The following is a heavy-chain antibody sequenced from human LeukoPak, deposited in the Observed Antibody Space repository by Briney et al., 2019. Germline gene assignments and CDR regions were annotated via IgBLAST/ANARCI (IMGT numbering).Heavy chain of an antibody. Sequence: KPSETLSLTCTVSGGSISSYYWSWIRQPPGKGLEWIGYIYYSGSTNYNPSLKSRVTISVDTSKNQFSLKLSSVTAADTAVYYCASMGNSGSYSGDYWGQGTLVTVSS. D-gene: IGHD1-26*01. V-gene: IGHV4-59*12. CDR2: IYYSGST. J-gene: IGHJ4*02. CDR3: ASMGNSGSYSGDY. CDR1: GGSISSYY.